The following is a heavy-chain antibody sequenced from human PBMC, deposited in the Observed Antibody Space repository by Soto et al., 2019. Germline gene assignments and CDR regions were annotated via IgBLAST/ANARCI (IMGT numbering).Heavy chain of an antibody. CDR3: ARGIKDWGRSLPSRYYYHGMDV. D-gene: IGHD7-27*01. J-gene: IGHJ6*02. Sequence: SVKVSCQASGGTLSSYSIGWVGQGPGQRVEWVGGIIPIFGTANYAQKFQGRVTITADKSTSTAYMELSSMRSEDTAVYYCARGIKDWGRSLPSRYYYHGMDVWGQGTTVTVSS. CDR2: IIPIFGTA. V-gene: IGHV1-69*06. CDR1: GGTLSSYS.